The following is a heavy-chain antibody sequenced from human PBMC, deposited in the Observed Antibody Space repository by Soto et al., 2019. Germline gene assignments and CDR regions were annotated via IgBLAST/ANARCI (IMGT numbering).Heavy chain of an antibody. J-gene: IGHJ4*02. CDR3: ARRQQDYSNREEIDY. D-gene: IGHD4-4*01. V-gene: IGHV1-69*13. CDR2: IIPIFGTA. CDR1: GGTFSSYA. Sequence: GASVKVSCKASGGTFSSYAISWVRQAPGQGLEWMGGIIPIFGTANYAQKFQGRVTITADESTSTAYMELSSLRSEDTAVYYCARRQQDYSNREEIDYWGQGTLVTVSS.